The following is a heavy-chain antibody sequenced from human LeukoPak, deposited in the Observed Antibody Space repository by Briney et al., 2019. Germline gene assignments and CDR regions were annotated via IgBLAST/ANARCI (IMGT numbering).Heavy chain of an antibody. V-gene: IGHV3-30-3*01. CDR1: GFTFSSYA. CDR3: ARGGIVGDY. CDR2: ISYDGSNK. D-gene: IGHD3-16*02. J-gene: IGHJ4*02. Sequence: GGSLRLSCAASGFTFSSYAMHWVRQAPGKGLEWVAVISYDGSNKYYADSVKGRFTISRDNSKNTLYLQMNSLRAEDTAVYYCARGGIVGDYWGQGTLVTVSS.